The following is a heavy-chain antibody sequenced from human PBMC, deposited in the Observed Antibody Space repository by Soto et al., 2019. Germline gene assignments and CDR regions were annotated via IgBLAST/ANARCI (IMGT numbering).Heavy chain of an antibody. CDR3: ARGVYCSGGSCYWYFDL. V-gene: IGHV3-53*04. CDR2: IYSGGST. D-gene: IGHD2-15*01. Sequence: GSLRLSCAASGFTVSSNYMSWVRQAPGKGLEGVSVIYSGGSTYYADSVKGRFTISRHNSKNTLYLQMNSLRAEDTAVYYCARGVYCSGGSCYWYFDLWGRGTLVTVSS. J-gene: IGHJ2*01. CDR1: GFTVSSNY.